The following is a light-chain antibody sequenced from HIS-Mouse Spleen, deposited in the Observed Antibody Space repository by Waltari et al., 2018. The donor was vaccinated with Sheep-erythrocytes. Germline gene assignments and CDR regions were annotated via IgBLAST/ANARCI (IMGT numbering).Light chain of an antibody. J-gene: IGKJ2*01. Sequence: IQLTQSPSFLSASVGDRVTTPCRASQGISSYLAWYQQKPGKAPKLLIYAASTLQSGVPSRFSGSGSGTEFTLTISSLQPEDFATYYCQQLNSYPHTFGQGTKLEIK. CDR2: AAS. V-gene: IGKV1-9*01. CDR3: QQLNSYPHT. CDR1: QGISSY.